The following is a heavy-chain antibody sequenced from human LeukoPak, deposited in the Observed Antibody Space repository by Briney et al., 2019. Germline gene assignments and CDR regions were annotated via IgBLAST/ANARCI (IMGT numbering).Heavy chain of an antibody. CDR1: GGTFSSYA. CDR3: ARGDSTELKSPPDY. J-gene: IGHJ4*02. D-gene: IGHD1-1*01. V-gene: IGHV1-69*13. CDR2: IIPIFGTA. Sequence: ASVKVSCKASGGTFSSYAISWVRQAPGQGLEWMGGIIPIFGTANYAQKFQGRVTITADESTSTAYMELSSLRSEDTAVYYCARGDSTELKSPPDYWGQGTLVTVSS.